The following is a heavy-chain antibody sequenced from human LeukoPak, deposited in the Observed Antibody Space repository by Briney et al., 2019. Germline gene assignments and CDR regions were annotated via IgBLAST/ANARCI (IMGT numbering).Heavy chain of an antibody. CDR1: GYTFTNYG. D-gene: IGHD3-10*01. V-gene: IGHV1-18*04. CDR2: ISGYNGYI. J-gene: IGHJ4*02. Sequence: ASVKVSYKTSGYTFTNYGITWVRQAPGQGLEWMGWISGYNGYINYAQKFQGRVTMTTDTSTSTAYMELRSLRSDDTAVYYCARDGITVVRGDRPPFDFWGQGTLVTVSS. CDR3: ARDGITVVRGDRPPFDF.